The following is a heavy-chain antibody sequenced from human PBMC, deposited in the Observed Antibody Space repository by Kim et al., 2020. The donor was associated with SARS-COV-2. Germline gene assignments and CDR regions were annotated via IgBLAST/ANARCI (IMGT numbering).Heavy chain of an antibody. V-gene: IGHV1-18*01. Sequence: ASVKVSCKASGYTFTSYGISWVRQAPGQGLEWMGWISAYNGNTNYAQKLQGRVTMTTDTSTSTAYMELRSLRSDDTAVYYCARDTPFYSSSWGSGWFDPWGQGTLVTVSS. CDR1: GYTFTSYG. CDR2: ISAYNGNT. CDR3: ARDTPFYSSSWGSGWFDP. D-gene: IGHD6-13*01. J-gene: IGHJ5*02.